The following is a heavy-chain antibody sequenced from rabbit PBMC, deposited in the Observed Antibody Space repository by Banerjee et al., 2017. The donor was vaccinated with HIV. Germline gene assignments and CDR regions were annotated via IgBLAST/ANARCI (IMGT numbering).Heavy chain of an antibody. V-gene: IGHV1S40*01. D-gene: IGHD1-1*01. CDR3: ARDSVDSGYYAFDL. J-gene: IGHJ4*01. Sequence: QSLEESGGDLVKPGASLTLTCTASGFSFSSSQWICWVRQAPGKGLEWIACIYTSSGNTYYATWAKGRFTISKTSSTTVTLQMTSLTAADTATYFCARDSVDSGYYAFDLWGQGTLVTVS. CDR2: IYTSSGNT. CDR1: GFSFSSSQW.